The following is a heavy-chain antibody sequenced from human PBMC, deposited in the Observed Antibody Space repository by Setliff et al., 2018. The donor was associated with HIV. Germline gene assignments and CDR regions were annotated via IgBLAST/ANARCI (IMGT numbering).Heavy chain of an antibody. Sequence: SETLSLTCTVSGGSISSSSYYWTWIRQHPGKGLEWIGYIYYSGSTYYNPSLKSRLAMSLDTSSNQFSLKLSSVTAADTAVYYCARARDIAVAGYFDYWGQGTLVTVSS. CDR1: GGSISSSSYY. J-gene: IGHJ4*02. CDR3: ARARDIAVAGYFDY. V-gene: IGHV4-31*03. CDR2: IYYSGST. D-gene: IGHD6-19*01.